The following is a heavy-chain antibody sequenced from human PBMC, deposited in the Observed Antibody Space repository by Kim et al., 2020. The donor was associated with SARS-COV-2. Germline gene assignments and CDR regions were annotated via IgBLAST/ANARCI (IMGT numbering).Heavy chain of an antibody. CDR1: GGTFSSYA. D-gene: IGHD5-18*01. CDR2: IIPILGIA. CDR3: ARVDYPSLLDTAMVVFGGYYYYGMDV. J-gene: IGHJ6*02. V-gene: IGHV1-69*04. Sequence: SVKVSCKASGGTFSSYAISWVRQAPGQGLEWMGRIIPILGIANYAQKFQGRVTITADKSTSTAYMELSSLRSEDTAVYYCARVDYPSLLDTAMVVFGGYYYYGMDVWGQGTTVTVSS.